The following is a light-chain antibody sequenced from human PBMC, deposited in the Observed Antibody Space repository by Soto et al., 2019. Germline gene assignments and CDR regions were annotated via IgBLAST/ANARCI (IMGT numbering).Light chain of an antibody. CDR3: HHFGSLPET. CDR1: QSVASSY. V-gene: IGKV3-20*01. CDR2: SAS. Sequence: EVVLTHSPGTLSLSPAERVTLSCTASQSVASSYLAWYQQKPGRAPRLLFYSASSRAAGIPGRFSGSGSGTDFTLTISGLEPEDFAVYYCHHFGSLPETFGQGTNVE. J-gene: IGKJ1*01.